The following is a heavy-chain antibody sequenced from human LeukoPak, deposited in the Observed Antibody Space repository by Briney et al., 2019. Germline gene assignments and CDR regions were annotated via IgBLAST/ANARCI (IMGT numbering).Heavy chain of an antibody. CDR2: IYYSGST. Sequence: SETLSLTCTVSGGSISSSSYYWGWIRQPPGKGLEWIGSIYYSGSTYYNPSLKSRVTISVDTSKNQFSLKLSSVTAADTAVYYCARDRVAAAGRQTEGFDYWGQGTLVTVS. CDR1: GGSISSSSYY. D-gene: IGHD6-13*01. J-gene: IGHJ4*02. CDR3: ARDRVAAAGRQTEGFDY. V-gene: IGHV4-39*07.